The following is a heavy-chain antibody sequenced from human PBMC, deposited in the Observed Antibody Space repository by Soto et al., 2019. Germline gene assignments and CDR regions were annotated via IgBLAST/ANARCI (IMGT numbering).Heavy chain of an antibody. CDR1: GGSFTGYY. Sequence: SETLSLTCAVYGGSFTGYYWNWIRQPPGKGLEWIGEINHSGSTNYNPSLKSRVTISVDTSKNQFSLRLSSVTAADTAVYYCARSGNWKSRLMDVWGKGTTVTVSS. CDR3: ARSGNWKSRLMDV. CDR2: INHSGST. V-gene: IGHV4-34*01. J-gene: IGHJ6*03. D-gene: IGHD1-20*01.